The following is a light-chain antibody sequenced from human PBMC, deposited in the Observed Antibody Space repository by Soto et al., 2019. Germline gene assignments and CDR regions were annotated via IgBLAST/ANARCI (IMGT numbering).Light chain of an antibody. CDR3: QQYNSYSAWT. CDR2: GAS. V-gene: IGKV3-20*01. Sequence: EIVFTHSPCTLSLSPXXXXXXXXXXXQSVSSNFLAWYQQKPGQAPRLLIYGASSRATGIPDRFSGSGSGTEFTLTISSLQPDDFATYYCQQYNSYSAWTFGQGTKVDIK. J-gene: IGKJ1*01. CDR1: QSVSSNF.